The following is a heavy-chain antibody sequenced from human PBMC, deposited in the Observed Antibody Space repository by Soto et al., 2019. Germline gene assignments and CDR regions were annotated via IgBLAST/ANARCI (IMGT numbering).Heavy chain of an antibody. J-gene: IGHJ6*02. V-gene: IGHV1-46*01. CDR2: INPSGGST. CDR1: GYTFTSYY. D-gene: IGHD3-22*01. Sequence: ASVKVSCKASGYTFTSYYMHWVRQAPGQGLEWMGIINPSGGSTSYAQKFQGRVSMTRDTSTSTVYMELSILRSEDTAVYYCARVGSSGYYYYYYCMDVWGQGTTVTVSS. CDR3: ARVGSSGYYYYYYCMDV.